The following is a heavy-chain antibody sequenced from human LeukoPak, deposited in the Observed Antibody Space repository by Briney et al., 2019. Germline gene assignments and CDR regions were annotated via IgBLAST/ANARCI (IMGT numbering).Heavy chain of an antibody. J-gene: IGHJ6*02. Sequence: PGGTLRLSCAASGFTFSSYSMNWVGQAPGKGREWVSSISSRSSYIYYADSVKGRFTISRDNAKNSLYLQMNSLRAQDTAVYYCARTRVGASYYYYGMDVWGQGTTVTVSS. V-gene: IGHV3-21*01. D-gene: IGHD1-26*01. CDR3: ARTRVGASYYYYGMDV. CDR1: GFTFSSYS. CDR2: ISSRSSYI.